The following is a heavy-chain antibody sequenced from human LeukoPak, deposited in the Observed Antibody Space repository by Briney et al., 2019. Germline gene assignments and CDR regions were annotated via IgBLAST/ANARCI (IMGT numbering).Heavy chain of an antibody. Sequence: SETLSLTCTVSGGSISSSYWSWIRQSPGKGLEWIGYFYDSVSTKYNPSLKRRVTISTDTSKNQLSLKLKSVTAADTAVYYCARHEAFFTRGFCSSANCYVDGLHTWGQGIMVSVST. D-gene: IGHD2-2*01. J-gene: IGHJ3*01. CDR3: ARHEAFFTRGFCSSANCYVDGLHT. CDR1: GGSISSSY. CDR2: FYDSVST. V-gene: IGHV4-59*08.